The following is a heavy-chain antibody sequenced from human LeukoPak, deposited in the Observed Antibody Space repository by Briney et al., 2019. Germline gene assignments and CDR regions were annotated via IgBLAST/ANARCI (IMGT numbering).Heavy chain of an antibody. Sequence: PGGSLRLSCEAYGFTLGDHWMTWVRQAPGKGLEWVAYIKQDGSAKDYVDSVKGRFTISRDNSKNSLYLQMNSLRAEDTAVYYCARSNDYGDYVVDYWGQGTLVTVSS. D-gene: IGHD4-17*01. CDR3: ARSNDYGDYVVDY. CDR2: IKQDGSAK. CDR1: GFTLGDHW. V-gene: IGHV3-7*02. J-gene: IGHJ4*02.